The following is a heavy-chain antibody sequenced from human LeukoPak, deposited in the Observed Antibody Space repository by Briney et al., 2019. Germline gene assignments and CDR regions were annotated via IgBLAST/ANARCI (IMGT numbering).Heavy chain of an antibody. CDR3: AKTTGTQRAYYFDY. D-gene: IGHD1-1*01. Sequence: GRSLRLSCADSGFTFSSYGMHWVRQAPGKGLEWVAVISYDGSNKYYADSVKGRFTISRDNSKNTLYLQMNSLRAEDTAVYYCAKTTGTQRAYYFDYWGQGTLVTVSS. CDR2: ISYDGSNK. J-gene: IGHJ4*02. V-gene: IGHV3-30*18. CDR1: GFTFSSYG.